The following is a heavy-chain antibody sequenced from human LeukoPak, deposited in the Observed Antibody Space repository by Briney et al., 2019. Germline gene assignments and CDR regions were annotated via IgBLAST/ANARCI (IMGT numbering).Heavy chain of an antibody. V-gene: IGHV4-34*01. CDR3: ARGGRAIFGVVIIRRGWFDP. CDR1: GGSFSGYY. CDR2: INHSGST. Sequence: PSETLSLTCAVYGGSFSGYYWSWIRQPPGKGLEWIGEINHSGSTNYNPSLKRRVTISVDTSKNQFSLKLSSVTAADTAVYYCARGGRAIFGVVIIRRGWFDPWGQGTLVTVSS. J-gene: IGHJ5*02. D-gene: IGHD3-3*01.